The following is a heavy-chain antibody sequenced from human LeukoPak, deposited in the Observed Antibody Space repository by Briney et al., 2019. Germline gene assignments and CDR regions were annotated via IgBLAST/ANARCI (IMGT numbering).Heavy chain of an antibody. Sequence: ASVKVSCKASGYTFTGYYMHWVRQAPGQGLEWMGRINPNSGGTNYAQKFQGRVTMTRDTSISTAYMEPSRLRSDDTAVYYCARSVLRGIVVVTAGYWGQGTLVTVSS. V-gene: IGHV1-2*06. D-gene: IGHD2-21*02. J-gene: IGHJ4*02. CDR3: ARSVLRGIVVVTAGY. CDR1: GYTFTGYY. CDR2: INPNSGGT.